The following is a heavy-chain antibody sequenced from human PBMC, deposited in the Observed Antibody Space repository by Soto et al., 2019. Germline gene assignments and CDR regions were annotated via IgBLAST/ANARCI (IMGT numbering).Heavy chain of an antibody. V-gene: IGHV3-66*01. Sequence: EVQLAESGGGLVQPGGSLRLSCAASGFTVSSKYMSWVRQSPGQGLEWVSLIQSGGPTYYAYSVKGRFTISRETSENTVHLQMGSLRAEDTAVYSCARDDVLCDGGRCYGVPLDVCGKWTTVNVSS. CDR2: IQSGGPT. D-gene: IGHD2-15*01. CDR3: ARDDVLCDGGRCYGVPLDV. J-gene: IGHJ6*04. CDR1: GFTVSSKY.